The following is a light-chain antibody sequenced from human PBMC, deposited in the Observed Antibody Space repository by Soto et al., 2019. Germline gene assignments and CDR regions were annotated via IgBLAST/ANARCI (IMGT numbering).Light chain of an antibody. CDR3: QQYATSPST. CDR2: GAS. Sequence: DIQMTQSPSSLSASVGDRVTITCWASQDILYHLTWFQQKPGKAPKSLIYGASKLHSGFSPKFNGSGFGTEFTLTISSLQPEDFATYPCQQYATSPSTFGQGTKLQI. J-gene: IGKJ2*01. CDR1: QDILYH. V-gene: IGKV1-16*02.